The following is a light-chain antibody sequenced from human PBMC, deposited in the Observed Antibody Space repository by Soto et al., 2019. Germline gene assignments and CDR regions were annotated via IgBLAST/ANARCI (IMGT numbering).Light chain of an antibody. CDR2: EVT. V-gene: IGLV2-23*02. CDR3: CSDAGGGVYV. Sequence: QSVLTKPASVSGSPGQSITISCTGTSRDVGRYNFVSWYQQYPGKVPRVTIYEVTKRPSGISNRFSGSKSGNTAFLTISGLQAEDEADCYCCSDAGGGVYVFGTGTKVTVL. CDR1: SRDVGRYNF. J-gene: IGLJ1*01.